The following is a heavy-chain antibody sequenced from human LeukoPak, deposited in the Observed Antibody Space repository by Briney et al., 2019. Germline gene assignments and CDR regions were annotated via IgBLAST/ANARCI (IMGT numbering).Heavy chain of an antibody. CDR1: GFTLRTYA. CDR2: ISSDGSKK. CDR3: VRDAGGY. J-gene: IGHJ4*02. D-gene: IGHD1-14*01. V-gene: IGHV3-30-3*01. Sequence: PGGSLRLSCVASGFTLRTYAMHWVRQAPGMGLEWVAVISSDGSKKFYSDSVKGQFTISRDNSKNTLYLQMNSLRTEVTGVYFCVRDAGGYWGQGTLVTVSS.